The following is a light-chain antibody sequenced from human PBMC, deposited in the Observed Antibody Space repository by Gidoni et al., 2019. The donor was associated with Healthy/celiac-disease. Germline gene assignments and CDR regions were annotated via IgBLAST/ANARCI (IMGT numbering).Light chain of an antibody. CDR1: SSNIGSNT. Sequence: QSVLTQPPSASGTPGQRVTISCSGSSSNIGSNTVKWYQQLPGTAPKLLIYSNNQRPSVVPDRFSGSKSGTSASLAISGLQSEDEADYYCAAWDDSLNGRVFGGGTKLTVL. J-gene: IGLJ3*02. V-gene: IGLV1-44*01. CDR2: SNN. CDR3: AAWDDSLNGRV.